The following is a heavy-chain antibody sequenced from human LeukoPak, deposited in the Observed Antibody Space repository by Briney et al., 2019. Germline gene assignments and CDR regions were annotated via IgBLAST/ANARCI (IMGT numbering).Heavy chain of an antibody. J-gene: IGHJ4*02. D-gene: IGHD1-14*01. CDR2: IYYSGST. CDR1: GDSISSSSYY. Sequence: PSETLSLTCTVSGDSISSSSYYWGWIRQPPGKGLEWIGSIYYSGSTYYNPSLKSRVTISVDTSKNQFSLKLSSVTAAETAVYYCARHRPAGKVIDYWGQGTLVTVSS. V-gene: IGHV4-39*01. CDR3: ARHRPAGKVIDY.